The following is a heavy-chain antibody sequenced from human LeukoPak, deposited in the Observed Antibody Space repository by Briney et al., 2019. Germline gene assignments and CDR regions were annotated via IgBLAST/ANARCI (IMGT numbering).Heavy chain of an antibody. CDR1: GFTFSSYA. D-gene: IGHD3-3*01. CDR2: ISGSGGST. CDR3: AKDYDFWSGYVYYYGMDV. Sequence: GGSLRLSCAASGFTFSSYAMSWVRQAPGKGLEWVSAISGSGGSTYYADSVKGRFTISRDNSKNTLYLQMNSLRAEDTAVYYCAKDYDFWSGYVYYYGMDVWGQGTTVTVSS. V-gene: IGHV3-23*01. J-gene: IGHJ6*02.